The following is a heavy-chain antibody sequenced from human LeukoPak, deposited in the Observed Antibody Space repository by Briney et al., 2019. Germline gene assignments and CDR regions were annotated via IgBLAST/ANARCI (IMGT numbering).Heavy chain of an antibody. Sequence: PGGSLRLSCTASGFTFGDYAMSWVRQSPGKGLEWVSGISGSSFTTYYADSVKGRFTISRDNSKNTLYLQMNSLRAEDTAVYYCAKGHSSTWYRDFDYWGQGTLVTVSS. CDR1: GFTFGDYA. D-gene: IGHD6-13*01. J-gene: IGHJ4*02. V-gene: IGHV3-23*01. CDR3: AKGHSSTWYRDFDY. CDR2: ISGSSFTT.